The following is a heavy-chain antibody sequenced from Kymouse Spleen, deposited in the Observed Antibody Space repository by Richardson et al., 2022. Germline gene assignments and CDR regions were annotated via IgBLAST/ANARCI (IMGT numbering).Heavy chain of an antibody. V-gene: IGHV4-39*01. Sequence: QLQLQESGPGLVKPSETLSLTCTVSGGSISSSSYYWGWIRQPPGKGLEWIGSIYYSGSTYYNPSLKSRVTISVDTSKNQFSLKLSSVTAADTAVYYCARGGYYYGSGSYYPFDPWGQGTLVTVSS. CDR1: GGSISSSSYY. CDR2: IYYSGST. D-gene: IGHD3-10*01. CDR3: ARGGYYYGSGSYYPFDP. J-gene: IGHJ5*02.